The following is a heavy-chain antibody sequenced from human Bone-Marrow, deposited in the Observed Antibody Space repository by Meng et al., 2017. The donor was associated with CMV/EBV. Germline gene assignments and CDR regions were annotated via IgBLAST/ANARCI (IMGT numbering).Heavy chain of an antibody. CDR3: ARARPSRYYDSSGYPEDAFDI. CDR2: INPNSGGT. CDR1: GYY. V-gene: IGHV1-2*02. J-gene: IGHJ3*02. Sequence: GYYMHWVRQAPGQGLEWMGWINPNSGGTNYAQKFQGRVTMTRDTSISTAYMELSRLRSDDTAVYYCARARPSRYYDSSGYPEDAFDIWGQGTMVTVSS. D-gene: IGHD3-22*01.